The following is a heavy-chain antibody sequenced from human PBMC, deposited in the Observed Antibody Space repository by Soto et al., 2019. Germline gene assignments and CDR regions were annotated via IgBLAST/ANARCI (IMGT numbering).Heavy chain of an antibody. J-gene: IGHJ4*02. CDR2: ISYDGSNK. D-gene: IGHD2-21*01. V-gene: IGHV3-30-3*01. CDR3: ARDPPLEVDYYFDY. Sequence: ESGGGVVQPGRSLRLSCAASGFTFSSYAMHWVRQAPGKGLEWVAVISYDGSNKYYADSVKGRFTISRDNSKNTLYLQMNSLRAEDTAVYYCARDPPLEVDYYFDYWGQGTLVTVSS. CDR1: GFTFSSYA.